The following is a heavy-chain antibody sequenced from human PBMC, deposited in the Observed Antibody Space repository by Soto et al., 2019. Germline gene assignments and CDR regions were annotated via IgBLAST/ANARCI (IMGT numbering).Heavy chain of an antibody. D-gene: IGHD4-17*01. Sequence: PSETLSLTCTVSGGSISSGGYYWSWIRQHPGKGLEWIGYIYYSGSTYYNPSLKSRVTISVDTSKNQFSLKLSSVTAADTAVYYCARSYGDYPFFDYWGQGTLVTVSS. J-gene: IGHJ4*02. V-gene: IGHV4-31*03. CDR1: GGSISSGGYY. CDR3: ARSYGDYPFFDY. CDR2: IYYSGST.